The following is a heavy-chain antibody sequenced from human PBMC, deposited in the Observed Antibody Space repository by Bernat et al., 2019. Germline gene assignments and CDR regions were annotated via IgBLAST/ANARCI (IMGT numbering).Heavy chain of an antibody. CDR2: INHSGST. CDR1: DGAFSTYY. CDR3: AGGGVDNSNYGGLFDS. V-gene: IGHV4-34*02. Sequence: QVQLQQWGAGLLKPSETLSLTCAVSDGAFSTYYWGWIRQPPGKGLEWIGEINHSGSTNYNPSLKSRVTMSVDTSRNRFSLKLSSVTAADSAIYFCAGGGVDNSNYGGLFDSWGQGTLLTVSS. J-gene: IGHJ4*02. D-gene: IGHD4-4*01.